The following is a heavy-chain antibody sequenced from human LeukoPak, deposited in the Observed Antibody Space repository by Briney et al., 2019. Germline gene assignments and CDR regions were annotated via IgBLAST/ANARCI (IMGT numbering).Heavy chain of an antibody. CDR3: AKGAILWFGELLGDFDY. D-gene: IGHD3-10*01. CDR1: GFTFSSYA. J-gene: IGHJ4*02. V-gene: IGHV3-23*01. CDR2: ISGSGGST. Sequence: GGSLRLSCAASGFTFSSYAMSWVRQAPGKGLEWGSAISGSGGSTYYADSVKGRFTISRDNSKNTLYLQMNSLRAEDTAVYYCAKGAILWFGELLGDFDYWGQGTLVTVSS.